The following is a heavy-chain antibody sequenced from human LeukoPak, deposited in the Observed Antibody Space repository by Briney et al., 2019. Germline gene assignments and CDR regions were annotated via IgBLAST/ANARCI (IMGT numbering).Heavy chain of an antibody. V-gene: IGHV4-34*01. D-gene: IGHD6-13*01. CDR3: ARDRTQWLSSNWYGPFDP. CDR2: IYYSGST. CDR1: GGSFSGYY. J-gene: IGHJ5*02. Sequence: ASETLSLTRAVYGGSFSGYYWSWIRQPPGKGLEWIGSIYYSGSTHYNPSLKSRVTISVDTSKNQFSLKVRSVTAADTAVYYCARDRTQWLSSNWYGPFDPWGQGILVTVSS.